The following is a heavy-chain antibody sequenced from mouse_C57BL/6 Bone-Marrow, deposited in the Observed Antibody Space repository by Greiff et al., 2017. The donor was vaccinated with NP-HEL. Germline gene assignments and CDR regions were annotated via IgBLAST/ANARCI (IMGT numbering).Heavy chain of an antibody. J-gene: IGHJ3*01. D-gene: IGHD2-1*01. CDR2: ISSGSSTI. V-gene: IGHV5-17*01. CDR3: AGDGNYAWFAY. CDR1: GFTFSDYG. Sequence: EVKLVESGGGLVKPGGSLKLSCAASGFTFSDYGMHWVRQAPEKGLEWVAYISSGSSTIYYADTVKGRFTISRDNAKNTLFLQMTSLRSEDTAMYYCAGDGNYAWFAYWGQGTRVTVSA.